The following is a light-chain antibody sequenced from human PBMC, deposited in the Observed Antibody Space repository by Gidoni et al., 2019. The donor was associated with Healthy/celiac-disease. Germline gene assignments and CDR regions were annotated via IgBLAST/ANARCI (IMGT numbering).Light chain of an antibody. CDR1: QSVSSY. CDR2: DAS. J-gene: IGKJ4*01. CDR3: QQRSNWPST. V-gene: IGKV3-11*01. Sequence: EILLTQSPATLSLSPGGRATLSCRASQSVSSYLAWYQQKPGQAPRLRIYDASHRATGNPSRFSGSGSGTDFTLTISSPEPEDFAVYFCQQRSNWPSTFGGGTKVEIK.